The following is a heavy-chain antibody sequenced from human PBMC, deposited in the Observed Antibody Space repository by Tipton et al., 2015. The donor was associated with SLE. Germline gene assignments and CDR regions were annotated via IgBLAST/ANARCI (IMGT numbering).Heavy chain of an antibody. CDR3: ARDVWGYWYFDL. V-gene: IGHV4-39*07. CDR1: GGSISSSSYY. D-gene: IGHD3-16*01. Sequence: TLSLTCTVSGGSISSSSYYWGWIRQPPGKGLEWIGSIYYSGSTYYNPSLKSRVTISVDTSNDQFSLNLTSVTAADTAVYYCARDVWGYWYFDLWGSGTPVTVSS. CDR2: IYYSGST. J-gene: IGHJ2*01.